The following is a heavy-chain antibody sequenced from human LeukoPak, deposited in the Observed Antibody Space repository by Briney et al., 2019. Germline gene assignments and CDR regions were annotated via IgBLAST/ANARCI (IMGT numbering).Heavy chain of an antibody. V-gene: IGHV4-30-4*08. CDR2: IYRSGST. Sequence: PSETLSLTCTVSGGSISSSSYYWGWIRQPPGKGLEWIGYIYRSGSTYYSPSLKSRVSISLDTSKNQFSLKLSSVTAADTAVYYCARANYAYGDYWGQGTLVTVSS. CDR3: ARANYAYGDY. J-gene: IGHJ4*02. D-gene: IGHD2-2*01. CDR1: GGSISSSSYY.